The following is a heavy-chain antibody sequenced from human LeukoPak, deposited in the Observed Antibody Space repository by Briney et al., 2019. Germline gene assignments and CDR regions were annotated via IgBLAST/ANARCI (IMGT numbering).Heavy chain of an antibody. CDR3: ARDRVGSGWPRPYYFEF. Sequence: GASVKVSCKPSGYTFTGYYLHWVRQAPGQALEWMGWMNPNTGATMYAQKFQDRVSMSRDTSSSTAYMDLTSLRSDETAVYFCARDRVGSGWPRPYYFEFWGQGTLVTVSS. D-gene: IGHD6-19*01. CDR2: MNPNTGAT. J-gene: IGHJ4*02. V-gene: IGHV1-2*02. CDR1: GYTFTGYY.